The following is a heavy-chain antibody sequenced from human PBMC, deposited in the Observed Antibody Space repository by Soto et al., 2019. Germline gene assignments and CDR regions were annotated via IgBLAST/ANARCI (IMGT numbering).Heavy chain of an antibody. V-gene: IGHV3-74*01. CDR1: GFVFNMYW. J-gene: IGHJ4*02. D-gene: IGHD3-10*01. Sequence: GGSLRLSCAASGFVFNMYWMHWVRQVPGEGPEWVTRINDDGTRTDYADSAKGRFTISRDNAKDILYLQMNALRVDDTAVYYCIRGPRPSSVGTGAFWGQGTLVTVS. CDR2: INDDGTRT. CDR3: IRGPRPSSVGTGAF.